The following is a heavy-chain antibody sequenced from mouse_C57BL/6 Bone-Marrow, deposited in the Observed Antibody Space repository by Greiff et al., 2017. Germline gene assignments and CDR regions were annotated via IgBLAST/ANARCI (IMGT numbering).Heavy chain of an antibody. D-gene: IGHD1-1*01. V-gene: IGHV1-52*01. CDR2: IDPSDSEN. CDR1: GYTFTSYW. J-gene: IGHJ3*01. CDR3: ARREYYYGSSPFAY. Sequence: VQLQQPGAELVRPGSSVKLSCKASGYTFTSYWMHWVKQRPIQGLEWIGNIDPSDSENHYTQKFKDKATLTVDKSSSTAYMQLSSLTSEDSAVYYCARREYYYGSSPFAYWGQGTLVTVSA.